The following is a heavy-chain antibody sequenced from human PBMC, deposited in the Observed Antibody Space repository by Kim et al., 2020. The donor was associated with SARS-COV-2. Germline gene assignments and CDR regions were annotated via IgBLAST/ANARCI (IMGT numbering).Heavy chain of an antibody. J-gene: IGHJ4*02. CDR2: ISYDGSNK. CDR3: AKDRYDSSGLYYFDY. Sequence: GGSLRLSCAASGFTFSSYGMHWVRQAPGKGLEWVAVISYDGSNKYYADSVKGRFTISRDNSKNTLYLQMNSLRAEDTAVYYCAKDRYDSSGLYYFDYGGQGTLVTVSS. V-gene: IGHV3-30*18. CDR1: GFTFSSYG. D-gene: IGHD3-22*01.